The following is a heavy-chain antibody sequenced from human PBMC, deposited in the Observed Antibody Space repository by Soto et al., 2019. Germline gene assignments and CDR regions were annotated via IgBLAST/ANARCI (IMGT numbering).Heavy chain of an antibody. CDR2: IYYSGST. CDR1: GGSISSYY. CDR3: ARRHGPFDF. V-gene: IGHV4-59*01. Sequence: ASETLSLTCTVSGGSISSYYWSWIRQPPGKGLEWIGYIYYSGSTSYNPSLKSRVTISVDTSKNQFSLKLSSVTAADTAVYYCARRHGPFDFWGQGTLVT. J-gene: IGHJ4*02.